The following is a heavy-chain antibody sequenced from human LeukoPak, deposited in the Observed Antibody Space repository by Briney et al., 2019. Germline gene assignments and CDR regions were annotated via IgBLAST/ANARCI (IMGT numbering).Heavy chain of an antibody. Sequence: GASVKVSCKVSGYTLTELSMHWVRQAPGKGLEWMGGFDPEDGETIYAQKFQGRVTMTEDTSTDAAYMELSSLRSEDTAVYYCATGYSSGWYLDYWGQGTLVTVSS. CDR2: FDPEDGET. V-gene: IGHV1-24*01. CDR3: ATGYSSGWYLDY. CDR1: GYTLTELS. J-gene: IGHJ4*02. D-gene: IGHD6-19*01.